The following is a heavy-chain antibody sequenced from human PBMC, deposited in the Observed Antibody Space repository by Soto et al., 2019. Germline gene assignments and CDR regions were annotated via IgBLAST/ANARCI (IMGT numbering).Heavy chain of an antibody. CDR1: GFTFSSYA. V-gene: IGHV3-30-3*01. D-gene: IGHD3-22*01. CDR3: ARGGTYYDSSGYYLDAFDI. CDR2: ISYDGSNK. Sequence: GGSLRLSCAASGFTFSSYAMHWVRQAPGKGLEWVAVISYDGSNKYYADSVKGRFTISGDNSKNTLYLQMNSLRAEDTAVYYCARGGTYYDSSGYYLDAFDIWGQGTMVTVSS. J-gene: IGHJ3*02.